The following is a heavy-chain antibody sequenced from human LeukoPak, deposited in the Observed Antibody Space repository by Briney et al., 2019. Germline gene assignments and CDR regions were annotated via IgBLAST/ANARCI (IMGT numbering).Heavy chain of an antibody. CDR3: ARDRSRDGYNSHMDV. V-gene: IGHV3-21*01. Sequence: GRSLRLSCAASGFTFSSYSMNWVRQAPGKGLEWVSSISSSSSYIYYADSVKGRFTISRDNAKNSLYLQMNSLRAEDTAVYYCARDRSRDGYNSHMDVWGKGTTVTVSS. CDR1: GFTFSSYS. J-gene: IGHJ6*03. D-gene: IGHD5-24*01. CDR2: ISSSSSYI.